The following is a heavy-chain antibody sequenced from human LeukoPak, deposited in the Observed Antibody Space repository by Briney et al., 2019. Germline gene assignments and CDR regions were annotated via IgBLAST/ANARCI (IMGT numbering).Heavy chain of an antibody. CDR2: IKEDGSED. V-gene: IGHV3-7*01. Sequence: GGSLRLSCAVSRFTFTAAWMSWVRQAPGKGLEWVANIKEDGSEDYYADSVKGRFAISKDNAKNSLYLQMNNLRAEDTAMYYCARDADGYEDWGQGTLVIVSS. CDR3: ARDADGYED. CDR1: RFTFTAAW. D-gene: IGHD5-24*01. J-gene: IGHJ4*02.